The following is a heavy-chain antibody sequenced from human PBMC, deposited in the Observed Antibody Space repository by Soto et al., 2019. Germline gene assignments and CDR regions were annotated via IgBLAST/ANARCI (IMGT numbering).Heavy chain of an antibody. CDR2: INSDGSST. D-gene: IGHD3-3*01. CDR1: GFTFSSYW. CDR3: ARGSDFWRDGMDV. Sequence: EVQLVESGGGLGQPGGSLRLSCAASGFTFSSYWMHWVRQAPGKGLVWVSRINSDGSSTSYADSVKGRFTISRDNAKNTLYLQMNSLRAEDTAVYYCARGSDFWRDGMDVWGQGTTVTVSS. V-gene: IGHV3-74*01. J-gene: IGHJ6*02.